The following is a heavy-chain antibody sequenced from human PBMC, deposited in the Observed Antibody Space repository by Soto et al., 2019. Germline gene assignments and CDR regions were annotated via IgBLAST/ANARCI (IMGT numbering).Heavy chain of an antibody. J-gene: IGHJ6*03. CDR3: AREYSSSSIPPYYYYYYYMDV. CDR1: GFTFSSYS. Sequence: GGSLRLSCAASGFTFSSYSMNWVRQAPGKGLEWVSSISSSSSYIYYADSVKGRFTISRDNAKNSRYLQMNSLRAEDTAVYYCAREYSSSSIPPYYYYYYYMDVWGKGTTVTVSS. V-gene: IGHV3-21*01. D-gene: IGHD6-13*01. CDR2: ISSSSSYI.